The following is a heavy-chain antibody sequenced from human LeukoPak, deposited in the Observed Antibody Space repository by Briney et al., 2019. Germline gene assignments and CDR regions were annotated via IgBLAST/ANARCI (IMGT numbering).Heavy chain of an antibody. J-gene: IGHJ4*02. V-gene: IGHV3-53*01. Sequence: GGSLRLSCAASGVNVNSNFWSWVRHAPRKGLECVSVIYSGGSTYSAASVKGRFTISRDTSKSTLYLQMDSLRAEDTAVYYCVRDRGDLYNSPDLDQWGRGTLVTVSS. D-gene: IGHD5-24*01. CDR3: VRDRGDLYNSPDLDQ. CDR2: IYSGGST. CDR1: GVNVNSNF.